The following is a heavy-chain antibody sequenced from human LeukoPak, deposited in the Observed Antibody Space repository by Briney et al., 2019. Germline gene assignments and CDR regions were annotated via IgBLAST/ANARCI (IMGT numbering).Heavy chain of an antibody. CDR1: GGSFSGYY. J-gene: IGHJ4*02. Sequence: SETLSLTCAVYGGSFSGYYWSWLRQPPGKGLEWIGEINHSGSTNYNPSLKSRVTISVDTSKNQFSLKLSSVTAADTAVYYCARASYSYDINGWVPFDYWGQGILVTVAS. D-gene: IGHD3-22*01. CDR3: ARASYSYDINGWVPFDY. CDR2: INHSGST. V-gene: IGHV4-34*01.